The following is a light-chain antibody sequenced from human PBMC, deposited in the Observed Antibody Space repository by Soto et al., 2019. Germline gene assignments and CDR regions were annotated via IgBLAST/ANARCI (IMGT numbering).Light chain of an antibody. CDR2: VAS. CDR3: PQYNVWPLT. Sequence: EIVMSQSPATLSVSPGERATLSCRASQSVSSNLAWYQLKPGQTPELLIYVASTRATGIPARFSGSGSGTEFTLTISSLQSEDFAVYYCPQYNVWPLTFGGGTKVEFK. CDR1: QSVSSN. V-gene: IGKV3-15*01. J-gene: IGKJ4*01.